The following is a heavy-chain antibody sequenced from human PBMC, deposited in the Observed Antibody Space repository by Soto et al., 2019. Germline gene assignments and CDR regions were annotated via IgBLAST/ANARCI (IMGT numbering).Heavy chain of an antibody. J-gene: IGHJ4*02. V-gene: IGHV3-48*01. D-gene: IGHD3-22*01. CDR1: GFTFSSYS. CDR3: ARDRPYFDISGYCDY. CDR2: MSSGSSTI. Sequence: EVQLVESGGGLVQPGGSLRLSCAASGFTFSSYSMNWVRQAPGKGLEWVSYMSSGSSTIYYADSVKGRFTISRDNAKNSLYLQMNSLRAEDTAAYYCARDRPYFDISGYCDYWGQGTLVTVSS.